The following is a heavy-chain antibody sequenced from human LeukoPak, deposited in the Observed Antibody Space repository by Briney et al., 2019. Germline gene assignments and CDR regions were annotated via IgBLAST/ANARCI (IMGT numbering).Heavy chain of an antibody. CDR1: GFTFDDYA. V-gene: IGHV3-9*01. CDR2: ITWNSGSK. Sequence: PGGSLRLSCAASGFTFDDYAMYWVRQAPGKGLEWVSSITWNSGSKVYADSVKGRFTISRDNAKNSLYLQMNSLRAEDTAVYYCARGILRTTGTTLVNWFDPWGQGTLVTVSS. D-gene: IGHD1-1*01. CDR3: ARGILRTTGTTLVNWFDP. J-gene: IGHJ5*02.